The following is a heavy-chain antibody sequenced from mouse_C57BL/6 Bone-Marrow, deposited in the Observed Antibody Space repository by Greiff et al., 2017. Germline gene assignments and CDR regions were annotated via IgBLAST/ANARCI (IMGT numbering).Heavy chain of an antibody. D-gene: IGHD1-1*01. CDR1: GFNIKDYY. J-gene: IGHJ2*01. CDR3: TLPQFITRDY. Sequence: EVKLMESGAELVRPGASVQLSCTASGFNIKDYYMHWVKQRPEQGLEWIGRIDPEDGDTEYAPKLQGKATMTADTSSNTAYLQLSSLTSEDTAVYYCTLPQFITRDYWGQGTTLTVSS. V-gene: IGHV14-1*01. CDR2: IDPEDGDT.